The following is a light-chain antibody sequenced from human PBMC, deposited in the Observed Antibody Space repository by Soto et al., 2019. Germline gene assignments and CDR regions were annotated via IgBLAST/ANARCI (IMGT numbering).Light chain of an antibody. CDR1: SRDVGGYNY. J-gene: IGLJ1*01. CDR2: DVS. CDR3: SSYTSSSTLYV. V-gene: IGLV2-14*01. Sequence: QSALTQPASVSGSPGQSITISCTGTSRDVGGYNYVSWYQQHPGKAPKLMIYDVSNRPSGVSNRFSGSKSGNTASLTTAGFQAEDEADYYCSSYTSSSTLYVFGTGTKVTVL.